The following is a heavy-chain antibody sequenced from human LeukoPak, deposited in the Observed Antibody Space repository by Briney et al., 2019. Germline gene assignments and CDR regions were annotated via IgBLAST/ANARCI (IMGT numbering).Heavy chain of an antibody. J-gene: IGHJ6*03. CDR2: FDPEDGET. CDR3: ATGIRWDIVVPGPSPTEYYYMDV. Sequence: ASVKVSCKVSGYTLTELSMHWVRQAPGKGLEWMGGFDPEDGETIYAQKFQGRVTMTEDTSTDTAYMELSSLRSEDTAVYYCATGIRWDIVVPGPSPTEYYYMDVWGKGTTVTVS. V-gene: IGHV1-24*01. CDR1: GYTLTELS. D-gene: IGHD2-2*01.